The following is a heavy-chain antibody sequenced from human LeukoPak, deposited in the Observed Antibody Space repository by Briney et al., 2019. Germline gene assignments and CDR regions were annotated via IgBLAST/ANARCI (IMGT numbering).Heavy chain of an antibody. D-gene: IGHD6-13*01. V-gene: IGHV3-11*01. CDR1: GFTFSDYY. J-gene: IGHJ5*02. CDR2: ISSSGSTI. Sequence: PGGSLRLSCAASGFTFSDYYMSWIRQAPGKGLEWVSYISSSGSTIYYADSVKGRFTISRDNAKNSLYLQMNSLRAEDTAVYYCARDPEGEAAAGTRVGWFDPWGQGTLVTVSS. CDR3: ARDPEGEAAAGTRVGWFDP.